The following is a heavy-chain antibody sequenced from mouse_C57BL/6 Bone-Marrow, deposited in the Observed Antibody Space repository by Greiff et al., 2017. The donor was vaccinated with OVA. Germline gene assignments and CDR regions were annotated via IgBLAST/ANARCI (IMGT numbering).Heavy chain of an antibody. CDR2: IYPGSGST. J-gene: IGHJ3*01. Sequence: QVQLQQPGAELVKPGASVKMSCKASGYTFTSYWITWVKQRPGQGLEWIGDIYPGSGSTNYNEKFKSKATLTVDKSSSTAYMQLSSLTSEDSAVYYCASDDYDAYWGQGTLVTVSA. CDR3: ASDDYDAY. CDR1: GYTFTSYW. D-gene: IGHD2-4*01. V-gene: IGHV1-55*01.